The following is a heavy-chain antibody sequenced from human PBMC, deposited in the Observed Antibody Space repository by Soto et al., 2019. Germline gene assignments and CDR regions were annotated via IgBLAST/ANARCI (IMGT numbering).Heavy chain of an antibody. CDR3: AREIADCSSTSCYEPNEDWIPGHYYYGMDV. Sequence: PSETLSLTCTVSGGSISSGGYYWSWIRQHPGKGLEWIGYIYYSGSTYYNPSLKSRVTISVDTSKNQFSLRLSSVTAADTAVYYCAREIADCSSTSCYEPNEDWIPGHYYYGMDVWGQGTTVTVSS. V-gene: IGHV4-31*03. D-gene: IGHD2-2*01. J-gene: IGHJ6*02. CDR2: IYYSGST. CDR1: GGSISSGGYY.